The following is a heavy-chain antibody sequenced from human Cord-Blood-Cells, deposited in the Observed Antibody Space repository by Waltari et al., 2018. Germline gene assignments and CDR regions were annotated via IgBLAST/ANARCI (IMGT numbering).Heavy chain of an antibody. Sequence: QVQLQQWGAGLLKPSETLSLTCAVYGGSFSGYYWSWIRQPPGKGLEWIGEINHSGSTNSNPSLKSRFTISVDTSKNHFSLKLSSVTAADTAVYYCARGGEDNWFDPWGQGTLVTVSS. J-gene: IGHJ5*02. D-gene: IGHD3-10*01. CDR3: ARGGEDNWFDP. CDR2: INHSGST. V-gene: IGHV4-34*01. CDR1: GGSFSGYY.